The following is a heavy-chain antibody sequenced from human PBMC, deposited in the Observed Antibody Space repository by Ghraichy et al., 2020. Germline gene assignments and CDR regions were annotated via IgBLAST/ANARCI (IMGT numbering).Heavy chain of an antibody. V-gene: IGHV3-7*01. CDR1: GFTLSSYW. J-gene: IGHJ3*02. D-gene: IGHD1-14*01. CDR2: VKQDGSEE. CDR3: ARADRSAFDI. Sequence: GGSLRLSCAASGFTLSSYWMSWVRQAPGKGLEWVANVKQDGSEEYYLDSVKGRFTISRDNAKNSLFLQMNTLRADDTAVYYCARADRSAFDIWGQGTVVTVSS.